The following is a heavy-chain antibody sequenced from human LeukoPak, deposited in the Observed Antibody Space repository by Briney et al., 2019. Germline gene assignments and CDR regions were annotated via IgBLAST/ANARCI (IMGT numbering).Heavy chain of an antibody. CDR3: ARARDILTGPEY. CDR2: ISSASTYV. Sequence: GGSLRLSCAASGFTFKTHAMSWVRQAPGKGLEWVSSISSASTYVHYADSVKGRFTISRDNAKNSLYLQMNSLRAEDTAVYYCARARDILTGPEYWGQGTLVTVSS. D-gene: IGHD3-9*01. CDR1: GFTFKTHA. J-gene: IGHJ4*02. V-gene: IGHV3-21*01.